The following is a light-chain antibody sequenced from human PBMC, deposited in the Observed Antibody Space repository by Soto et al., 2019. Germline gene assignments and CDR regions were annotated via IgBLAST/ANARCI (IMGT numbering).Light chain of an antibody. J-gene: IGKJ4*01. CDR2: GAS. V-gene: IGKV3-20*01. Sequence: EIVLTQSPGTLSFSPGERSTLSCRSSQSVRSSYLSWYQQKPGQSPRLLIYGASSRATGIPDRFSGSGSGTDFTLTISRLEPEDFAVYYCQQYGRSPLTFGGGTKVDIK. CDR3: QQYGRSPLT. CDR1: QSVRSSY.